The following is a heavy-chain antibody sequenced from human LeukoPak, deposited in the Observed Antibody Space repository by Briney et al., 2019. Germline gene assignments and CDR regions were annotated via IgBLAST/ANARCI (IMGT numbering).Heavy chain of an antibody. D-gene: IGHD6-13*01. V-gene: IGHV4-39*01. J-gene: IGHJ6*03. CDR3: ARVSPSSWFPYYYYYMDV. CDR1: GGSISGSNYY. Sequence: SETLSLTCTVSGGSISGSNYYWGWIRQPPGKGLEWIGSIYYSGSTYYNPSLKSRVTISVDTSKNQFSLKLSSVTAADTAVYYCARVSPSSWFPYYYYYMDVWGKGTTVTVSS. CDR2: IYYSGST.